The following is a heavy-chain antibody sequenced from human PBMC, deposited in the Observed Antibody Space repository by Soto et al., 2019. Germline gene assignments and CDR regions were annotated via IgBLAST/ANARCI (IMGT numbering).Heavy chain of an antibody. CDR2: ISYDGSNK. V-gene: IGHV3-30-3*01. Sequence: QVQLVESGGGVVQPGRSLRLSCAASGFTFSSYAMHWVSQAPGKGLEWVAVISYDGSNKYYADSVKGRFTISRDNSKNTRYLQMNSLRAEDTAVYYCARARLDTPALDYWGQGTLVTVSS. D-gene: IGHD2-2*01. CDR1: GFTFSSYA. J-gene: IGHJ4*02. CDR3: ARARLDTPALDY.